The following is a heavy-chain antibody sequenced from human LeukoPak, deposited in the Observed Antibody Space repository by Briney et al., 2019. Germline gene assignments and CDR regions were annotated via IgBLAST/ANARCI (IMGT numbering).Heavy chain of an antibody. CDR3: ARADTYYYDSSGYYY. J-gene: IGHJ4*02. D-gene: IGHD3-22*01. CDR2: ISGSGGST. V-gene: IGHV3-23*01. CDR1: GFTFSSYA. Sequence: GGSLRLSCAASGFTFSSYAMSWVRQAPGKGLEWVSAISGSGGSTYYADSVKGRFTISRDNSKNTLYLRMNSLRAEDTAVYYCARADTYYYDSSGYYYWGQGTLVTVSS.